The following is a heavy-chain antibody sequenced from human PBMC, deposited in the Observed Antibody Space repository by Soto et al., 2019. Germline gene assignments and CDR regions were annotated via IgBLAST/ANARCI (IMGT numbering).Heavy chain of an antibody. Sequence: PSETLSLTCTVSGGSISSSSNYYWGWIRQPPGKGLEWIGSIYFSGNTYYSPPLRSRVTLSVDTSKNQFSLNLYSVTAADTAVYYCVTTAAYCSGTSCYDFDYWGQGTLVTVSS. CDR2: IYFSGNT. V-gene: IGHV4-39*01. D-gene: IGHD2-2*01. J-gene: IGHJ4*02. CDR3: VTTAAYCSGTSCYDFDY. CDR1: GGSISSSSNYY.